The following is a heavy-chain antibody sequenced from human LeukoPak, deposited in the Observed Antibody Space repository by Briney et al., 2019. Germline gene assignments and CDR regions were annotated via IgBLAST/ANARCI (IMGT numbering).Heavy chain of an antibody. J-gene: IGHJ6*02. D-gene: IGHD4-17*01. CDR1: GFTFSSYS. Sequence: PGGSLRLSCAASGFTFSSYSMTWVRQAPGKGLEWVSYISSSSSTIYYADSVKGRFTISRDNAKNSLYLQMNSLRAEDTAVYYCASSAPIYGDYGPDSYYYYGMDVWGQGTTVTVSS. CDR2: ISSSSSTI. CDR3: ASSAPIYGDYGPDSYYYYGMDV. V-gene: IGHV3-48*01.